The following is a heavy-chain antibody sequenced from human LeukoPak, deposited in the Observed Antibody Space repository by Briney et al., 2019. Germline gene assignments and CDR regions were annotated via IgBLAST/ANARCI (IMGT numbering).Heavy chain of an antibody. V-gene: IGHV3-48*04. CDR1: GFTFSIYS. J-gene: IGHJ6*02. CDR2: ISYNGDTI. D-gene: IGHD4-11*01. CDR3: ARGVNRPNYYYYGMDV. Sequence: GGSLRLSCAASGFTFSIYSMNWVRQAPGKGLEWVSFISYNGDTILYADSVKGRFTISGDNAKNSLYLQMNSLRAEDTAMYYCARGVNRPNYYYYGMDVWGQGTTVTVSS.